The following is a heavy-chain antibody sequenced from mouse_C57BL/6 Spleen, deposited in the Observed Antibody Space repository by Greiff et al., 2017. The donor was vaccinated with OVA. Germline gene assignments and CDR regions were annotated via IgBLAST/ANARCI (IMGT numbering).Heavy chain of an antibody. CDR2: INPNNGGT. V-gene: IGHV1-26*01. J-gene: IGHJ2*01. Sequence: EVKLQQSGPELVKPGASVKISCKASGYTFTDYYMNWVKQSHGKSLEWIGDINPNNGGTSYNQKFKGKATLTVDKSSSTAYMELRSLTSEDSAVYYCARWGYYGSSSYWGQGTTLTVSS. D-gene: IGHD1-1*01. CDR1: GYTFTDYY. CDR3: ARWGYYGSSSY.